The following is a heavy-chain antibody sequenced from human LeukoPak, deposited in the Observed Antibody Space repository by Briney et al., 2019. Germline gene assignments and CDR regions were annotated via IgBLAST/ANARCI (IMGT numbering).Heavy chain of an antibody. J-gene: IGHJ4*02. V-gene: IGHV3-7*01. CDR3: ARSKYDFWSGLDY. Sequence: HPGGSLRLSCAASGFTFSSYWMSWVRQAPGKGLEWVANIKQDGSEKYYVDSVKGRFTISRDNAKNSLYLQMNSLRAEDTAVYYCARSKYDFWSGLDYWGQGTLVTVSS. CDR1: GFTFSSYW. CDR2: IKQDGSEK. D-gene: IGHD3-3*01.